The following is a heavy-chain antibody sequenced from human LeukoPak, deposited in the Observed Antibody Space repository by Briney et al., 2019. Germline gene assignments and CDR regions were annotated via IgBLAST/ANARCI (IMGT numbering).Heavy chain of an antibody. CDR1: GFTFNNYA. D-gene: IGHD3-22*01. CDR2: ISGSGGGT. Sequence: PGGSLRLSCAASGFTFNNYAMNWVRQAPGKGLEWASVISGSGGGTLYADSVKGRFTISRDNSKNTLYLQMNSLRAEDTAVYYCAKRDSSGSYYFDYWGQGTLVTVSS. CDR3: AKRDSSGSYYFDY. J-gene: IGHJ4*02. V-gene: IGHV3-23*01.